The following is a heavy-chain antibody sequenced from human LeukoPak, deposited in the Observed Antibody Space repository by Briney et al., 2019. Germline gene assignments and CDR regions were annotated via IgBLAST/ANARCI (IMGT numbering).Heavy chain of an antibody. V-gene: IGHV1-69*13. CDR3: ATGGGSWLHDY. CDR2: IIPIFGTA. CDR1: GYTFTSYG. Sequence: SVKVSCKASGYTFTSYGISWVRQAPGQGLEWMGGIIPIFGTANYAQKFQGRVTITADESTSTAYMELSSLRSEDTAVYYCATGGGSWLHDYWGQGTLVTVSS. J-gene: IGHJ4*02. D-gene: IGHD2-15*01.